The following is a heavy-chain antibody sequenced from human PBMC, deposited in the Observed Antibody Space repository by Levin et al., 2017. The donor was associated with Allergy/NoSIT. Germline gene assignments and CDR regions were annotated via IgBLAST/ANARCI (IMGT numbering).Heavy chain of an antibody. D-gene: IGHD1-7*01. CDR3: ARYNWNSQRLGY. V-gene: IGHV2-5*01. Sequence: SGPTLVKPTQTLTLTCTFSGFSLSTSGVGVGWIRQPPGKALEWLALIYWNDDKRYSPSLKSRLTITKDTSKNQVVLTMTNMDPVDTATYYCARYNWNSQRLGYWGQGTLVTVSS. CDR1: GFSLSTSGVG. CDR2: IYWNDDK. J-gene: IGHJ4*02.